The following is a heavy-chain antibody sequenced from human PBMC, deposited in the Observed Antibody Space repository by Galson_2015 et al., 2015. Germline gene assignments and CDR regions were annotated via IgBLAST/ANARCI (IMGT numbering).Heavy chain of an antibody. CDR3: ARAGGPATGGLDCHY. CDR2: IQSDGNKR. D-gene: IGHD2-21*02. CDR1: GFTFSLYG. Sequence: SLRLSCAASGFTFSLYGMHWVRQAPGKGLEWVAVIQSDGNKRYSTDSVRGRFTISRDNSKNTVSLQMDSLRVEDTAIYYCARAGGPATGGLDCHYWGQGTRVTVSS. V-gene: IGHV3-30*12. J-gene: IGHJ4*02.